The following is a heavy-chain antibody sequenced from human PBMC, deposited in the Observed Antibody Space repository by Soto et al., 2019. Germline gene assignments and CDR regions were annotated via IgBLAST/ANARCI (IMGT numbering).Heavy chain of an antibody. CDR3: ARYLDPNWGYSYYYGMDV. J-gene: IGHJ6*02. D-gene: IGHD7-27*01. Sequence: QVQLVQSGAEVKKPGASVKVSCKASGHTFTSYGISWVRQAPGQGLEWMGWISAYNGNTNYAQKLQGRVTMTTDTPTSTAYMELRSLRSDDTAVYYCARYLDPNWGYSYYYGMDVWGQGTTVTVSS. CDR1: GHTFTSYG. CDR2: ISAYNGNT. V-gene: IGHV1-18*01.